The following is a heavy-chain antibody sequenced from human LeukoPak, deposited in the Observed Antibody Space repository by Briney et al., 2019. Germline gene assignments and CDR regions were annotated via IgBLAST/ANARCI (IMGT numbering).Heavy chain of an antibody. V-gene: IGHV4-34*01. CDR2: INHSGST. CDR1: GGSFSGYY. Sequence: SETLSLTCAVYGGSFSGYYWSWIRQPPGKGLEWIGEINHSGSTNYNPSLKSRVTISVDISKNQFSLKLSSVTAVDTAVYYCARGPPAKPGTGYYYGMDVWGQGTTVTVSS. J-gene: IGHJ6*02. CDR3: ARGPPAKPGTGYYYGMDV. D-gene: IGHD2-2*01.